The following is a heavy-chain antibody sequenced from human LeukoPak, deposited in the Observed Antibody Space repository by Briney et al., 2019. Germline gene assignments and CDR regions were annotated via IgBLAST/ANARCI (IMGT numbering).Heavy chain of an antibody. CDR2: ISAYKGNA. D-gene: IGHD6-19*01. CDR1: GYTFTNHA. J-gene: IGHJ6*03. CDR3: ARGGGEAGTDYYYYNVDV. V-gene: IGHV1-18*01. Sequence: ASVKVSCKASGYTFTNHAITWVRQAPGQGLEWMGWISAYKGNAKYAKILKARVTMSPDTSTSTAFMGRRSMRSDDTAVYYCARGGGEAGTDYYYYNVDVWGKGTTVTISS.